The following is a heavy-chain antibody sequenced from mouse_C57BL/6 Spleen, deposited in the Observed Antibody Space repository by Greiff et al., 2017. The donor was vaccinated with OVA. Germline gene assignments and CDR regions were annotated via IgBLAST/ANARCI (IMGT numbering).Heavy chain of an antibody. V-gene: IGHV1-15*01. J-gene: IGHJ3*01. CDR1: GYTFTDYE. Sequence: QVQLQQSGAELVRPGASVTLSCKASGYTFTDYEMHWVKQTPVHGLEWIGAIDPETGGTAYNQKFKGKALLTADKSSSTAYMELRSLTSEDSSVYYCTRSTFAYWGQGTLVTVSA. CDR3: TRSTFAY. CDR2: IDPETGGT.